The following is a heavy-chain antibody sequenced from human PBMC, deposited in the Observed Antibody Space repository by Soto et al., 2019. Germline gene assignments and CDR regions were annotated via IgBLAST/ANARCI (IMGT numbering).Heavy chain of an antibody. CDR3: ALLRFLEWSPLGSGPGWFDP. V-gene: IGHV4-31*03. CDR2: IYYSGST. CDR1: GGSICSGGYY. J-gene: IGHJ5*02. Sequence: SETMSITCTVSGGSICSGGYYWSWIRQHPGKGLEWIGYIYYSGSTYYNPSLKSRVTISVDTSKNQFSLKLSSVTAADTAVYYCALLRFLEWSPLGSGPGWFDPWGQGTLVTVSS. D-gene: IGHD3-3*01.